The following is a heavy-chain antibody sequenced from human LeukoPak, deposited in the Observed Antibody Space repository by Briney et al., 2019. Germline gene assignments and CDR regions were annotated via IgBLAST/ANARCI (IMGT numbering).Heavy chain of an antibody. CDR2: IYYSGST. J-gene: IGHJ4*02. V-gene: IGHV4-39*01. Sequence: PSETLSLTCTVSGGSISSSSYYWGWIRQPPGKGLEWIGSIYYSGSTYYNPSLKSRVTISVDTSKNQFSLKLSSVTAADTAVYYCARQMATGSWFDYWGQGTLVTVSS. CDR3: ARQMATGSWFDY. D-gene: IGHD3-10*01. CDR1: GGSISSSSYY.